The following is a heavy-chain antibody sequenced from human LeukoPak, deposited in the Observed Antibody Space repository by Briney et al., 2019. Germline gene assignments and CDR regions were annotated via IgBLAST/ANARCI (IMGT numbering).Heavy chain of an antibody. CDR3: ARELTVAIDI. CDR1: GGSFSGYY. D-gene: IGHD3-16*01. V-gene: IGHV4-34*01. CDR2: INHSGST. J-gene: IGHJ3*02. Sequence: SETLSLTCAVYGGSFSGYYWSWIRQPPGKGLEWIGEINHSGSTNYNPSLKSRVTTSVDTSENQFSLKLSSVTAADTAVYYCARELTVAIDIWGQGTMVTVSS.